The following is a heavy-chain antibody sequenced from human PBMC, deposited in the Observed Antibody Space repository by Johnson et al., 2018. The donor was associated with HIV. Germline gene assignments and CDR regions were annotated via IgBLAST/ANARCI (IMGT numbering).Heavy chain of an antibody. D-gene: IGHD3-9*01. CDR2: IGTAGDT. CDR1: GFTFSSYD. CDR3: ARGLRYFDWFDAFDI. V-gene: IGHV3-13*01. Sequence: VQLVESGGGVVQPGRSLRLSCAASGFTFSSYDMHWVRQATGKGLEWVSAIGTAGDTYYPGPVTCRFTISRENAKNSLYLQMNSLRAGDTAVYYCARGLRYFDWFDAFDIWGQGTMVTVSS. J-gene: IGHJ3*02.